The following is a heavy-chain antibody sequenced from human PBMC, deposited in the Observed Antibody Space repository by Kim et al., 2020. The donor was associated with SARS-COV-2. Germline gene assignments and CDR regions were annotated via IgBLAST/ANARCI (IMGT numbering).Heavy chain of an antibody. Sequence: GGSLRLSCAASGFTFTAYAVSWVRQAPGKGLETVSIVGVGGGTYYADSVKGRFTVSRDDSKNMVYLQMSSLRAEDTAGYFCAKGHNCDSWGQGTLVAVSS. CDR3: AKGHNCDS. D-gene: IGHD1-1*01. CDR2: IVGVGGGT. J-gene: IGHJ5*01. CDR1: GFTFTAYA. V-gene: IGHV3-23*01.